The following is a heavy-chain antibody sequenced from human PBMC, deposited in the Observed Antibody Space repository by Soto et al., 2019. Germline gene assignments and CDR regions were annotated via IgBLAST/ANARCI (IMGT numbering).Heavy chain of an antibody. CDR3: TSDTGVGAYGAATSGMDV. J-gene: IGHJ6*02. V-gene: IGHV1-18*01. CDR1: GYSFTTYG. D-gene: IGHD3-10*01. CDR2: ISTWHADR. Sequence: QVQLVQSGVELKKPGASVEVSCKASGYSFTTYGISWVRQAPGRGLEWMGWISTWHADRIDAQKGQGRVTMTTDTPTPTAKMEPRSLRSDDTAVYYGTSDTGVGAYGAATSGMDVWGPGTADTVSS.